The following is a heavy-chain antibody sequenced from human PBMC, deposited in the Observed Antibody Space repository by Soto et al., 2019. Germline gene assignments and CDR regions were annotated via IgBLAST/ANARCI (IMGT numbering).Heavy chain of an antibody. J-gene: IGHJ6*02. V-gene: IGHV1-2*02. D-gene: IGHD6-6*01. CDR3: AGAVISSSSAGTDYYYGMDV. Sequence: ASVKVSCKASGYTFTGYYMHWVRQAPGQGLEWMGWVNPNSGGTNYAQKFQGRVTMTRDTSISTAYMELSRLRSDDTAVYYCAGAVISSSSAGTDYYYGMDVWGQGTTVTVSS. CDR1: GYTFTGYY. CDR2: VNPNSGGT.